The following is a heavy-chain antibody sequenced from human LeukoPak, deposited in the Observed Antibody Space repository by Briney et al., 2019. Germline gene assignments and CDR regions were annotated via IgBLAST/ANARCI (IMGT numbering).Heavy chain of an antibody. Sequence: GGSLRLSRAASGFTFSSYGMHRVRQAPGKGLEWVAVISYDGSNKYYADSVKGRFTISRDDSKNTLYLQMDSLRAEDTAVYYCARDLRRDCSTTTCYAFDYWGQGTLVTVSS. CDR1: GFTFSSYG. J-gene: IGHJ4*02. CDR2: ISYDGSNK. CDR3: ARDLRRDCSTTTCYAFDY. V-gene: IGHV3-30*03. D-gene: IGHD2-2*01.